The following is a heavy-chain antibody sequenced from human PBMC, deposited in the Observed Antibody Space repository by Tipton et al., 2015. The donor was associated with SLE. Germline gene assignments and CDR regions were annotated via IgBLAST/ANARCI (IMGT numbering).Heavy chain of an antibody. V-gene: IGHV4-39*07. D-gene: IGHD3-3*01. Sequence: LCLTCTVSGDSISNNNYYWGWIGQPTGKGLEWIGNINYSGTTYCNPSLMTRVTLSVDTSKVQFSLRLTSVTAADTAVYYCASGSPFMEWERNWFDPWGQGTLVTVSS. CDR2: INYSGTT. CDR3: ASGSPFMEWERNWFDP. J-gene: IGHJ5*02. CDR1: GDSISNNNYY.